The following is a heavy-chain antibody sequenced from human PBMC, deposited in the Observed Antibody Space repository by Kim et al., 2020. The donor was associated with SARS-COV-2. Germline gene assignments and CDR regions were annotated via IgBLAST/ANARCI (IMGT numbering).Heavy chain of an antibody. D-gene: IGHD3-16*01. V-gene: IGHV5-51*01. J-gene: IGHJ4*02. CDR1: GYSFPKFW. CDR3: ARRNLYYFDS. Sequence: VESLKISCEGSGYSFPKFWIGWVRQLPGRGLEWMGNIYPGDSDTQYSPSFHGRVTISADKSANTAYLQWSSLTPSDTAMYFCARRNLYYFDSWGQGTLVT. CDR2: IYPGDSDT.